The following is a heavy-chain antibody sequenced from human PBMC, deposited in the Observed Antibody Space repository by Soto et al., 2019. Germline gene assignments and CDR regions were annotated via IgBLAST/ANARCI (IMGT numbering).Heavy chain of an antibody. CDR3: ASADGAAAGTYWFDP. D-gene: IGHD6-13*01. CDR1: GGTFSSYA. CDR2: IIPIFGTA. V-gene: IGHV1-69*01. Sequence: QVQLVQSGAEVKKPGSSVKVSCKASGGTFSSYAISWVRQAPGQGLEWMGGIIPIFGTANYAQKFQGRVTITADESTSTAYRELRSLRSEDTAVYYCASADGAAAGTYWFDPWGQGTLVTVSS. J-gene: IGHJ5*02.